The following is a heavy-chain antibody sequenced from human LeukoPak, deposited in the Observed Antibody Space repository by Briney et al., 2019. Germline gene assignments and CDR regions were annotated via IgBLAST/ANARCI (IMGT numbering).Heavy chain of an antibody. CDR3: AREVYSSHYYLDY. CDR1: GFTFTNYW. CDR2: INSDGSST. D-gene: IGHD6-19*01. V-gene: IGHV3-74*01. J-gene: IGHJ4*02. Sequence: GGSLRLSCAASGFTFTNYWMHWVRQAPGKGLVWVSRINSDGSSTSYADSVRGRFTVSRDNAKNTLSLQMNSLRAGDSAVYYCAREVYSSHYYLDYWGQGTLVTVSS.